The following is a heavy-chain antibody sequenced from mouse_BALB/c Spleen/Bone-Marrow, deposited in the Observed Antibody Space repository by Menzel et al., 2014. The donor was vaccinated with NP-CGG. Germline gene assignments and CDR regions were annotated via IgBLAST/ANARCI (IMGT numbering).Heavy chain of an antibody. CDR2: INPDSSTI. Sequence: VQLKQSGGGLVQPGGSLKLSCAASGFDFSRYWMSWVRQAPGKGLEWIGEINPDSSTINYTPSLKDKFIISRDNAKNTLYLQMSKVRSEDTALYYCVFLGYYGYFYVWGAGTTVTVSS. J-gene: IGHJ1*01. CDR3: VFLGYYGYFYV. V-gene: IGHV4-1*02. CDR1: GFDFSRYW. D-gene: IGHD2-2*01.